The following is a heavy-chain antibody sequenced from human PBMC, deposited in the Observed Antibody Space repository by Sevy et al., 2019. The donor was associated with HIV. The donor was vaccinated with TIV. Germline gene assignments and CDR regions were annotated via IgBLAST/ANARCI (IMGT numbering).Heavy chain of an antibody. CDR2: IYPGDSDT. J-gene: IGHJ4*02. V-gene: IGHV5-51*01. D-gene: IGHD6-6*01. Sequence: GESLKISCKGSGYSFTSYWIGWVRQMPGKGLEWMGIIYPGDSDTRYSPSFQGQVSISADKSISTAYLQWSSLKASDTAMYYCARQVEYSSSDLYFDYWGQGTLVTVSS. CDR1: GYSFTSYW. CDR3: ARQVEYSSSDLYFDY.